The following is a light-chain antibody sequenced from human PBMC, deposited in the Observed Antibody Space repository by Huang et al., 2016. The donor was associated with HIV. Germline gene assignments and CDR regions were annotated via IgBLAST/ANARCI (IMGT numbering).Light chain of an antibody. Sequence: DIQVTQPPSSLSASVGDRVTITCRTSQRISSHLSWYQQKIGKGPKLLIYSSTVLQSGVPSRFTGSGSGTDFTLTINSLQPEDFATYYCQQTYSAPVTFGGGTRVEIK. V-gene: IGKV1-39*01. CDR3: QQTYSAPVT. CDR1: QRISSH. CDR2: SST. J-gene: IGKJ4*01.